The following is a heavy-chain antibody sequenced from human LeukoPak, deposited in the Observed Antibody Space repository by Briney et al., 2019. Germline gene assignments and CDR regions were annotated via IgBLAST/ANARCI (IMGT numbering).Heavy chain of an antibody. J-gene: IGHJ4*02. V-gene: IGHV3-30*04. CDR2: VSYDGSNK. Sequence: HSGGSLRLSCAASGFTFSSYAMDWVRQAPAKGREWVAVVSYDGSNKFHPDSVKGRVTISRDNSKNTLYLQMNSLRAEDTAVYYCARDWSLGYSIDYWGQGTLVTVSS. CDR3: ARDWSLGYSIDY. CDR1: GFTFSSYA. D-gene: IGHD5-18*01.